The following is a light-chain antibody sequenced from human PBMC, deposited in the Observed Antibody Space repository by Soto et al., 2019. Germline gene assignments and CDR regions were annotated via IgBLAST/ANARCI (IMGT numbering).Light chain of an antibody. V-gene: IGLV2-11*01. CDR3: CSYAGSYRGV. Sequence: QSVLTQPRSVSGSPGQSVTISCTGTSSDVGGYNYVSWYQQHPGKAPKLMIYDVSKRPSGLPDRFSGSKSGNTASLTISGRQAEDEADYYCCSYAGSYRGVFGTGTKVTVL. CDR1: SSDVGGYNY. J-gene: IGLJ1*01. CDR2: DVS.